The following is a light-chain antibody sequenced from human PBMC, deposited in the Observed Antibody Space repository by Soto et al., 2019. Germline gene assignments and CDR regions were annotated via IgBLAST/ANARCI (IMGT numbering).Light chain of an antibody. CDR3: FSYAGDDTWV. CDR1: SSDVGSYNL. J-gene: IGLJ3*02. V-gene: IGLV2-23*01. CDR2: EDT. Sequence: QSALTQPASVSGSPGQSITISCTGTSSDVGSYNLVSWYQQHPGKAPKLMIYEDTKRPSGVSNRFSGSKSDNSASLTISGLQTEDEADYYCFSYAGDDTWVFGGGTKLTVL.